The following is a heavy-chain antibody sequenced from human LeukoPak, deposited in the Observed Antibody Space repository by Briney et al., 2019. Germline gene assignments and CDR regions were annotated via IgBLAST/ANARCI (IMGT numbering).Heavy chain of an antibody. V-gene: IGHV1-2*02. CDR2: INPNSGDT. Sequence: ASVKVSCKGSGYTFTGIYMHWVRQAPGQGLEWMGWINPNSGDTNYAQKFQGRVTMTRDTSINTAYMELSRLRSDDTAVYYCVRAYEKWFDPWGQGTLVTVSS. CDR1: GYTFTGIY. CDR3: VRAYEKWFDP. D-gene: IGHD2-21*01. J-gene: IGHJ5*02.